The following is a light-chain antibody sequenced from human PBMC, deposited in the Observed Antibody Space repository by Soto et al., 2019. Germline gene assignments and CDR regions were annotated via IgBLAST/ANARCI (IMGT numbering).Light chain of an antibody. J-gene: IGKJ2*01. CDR2: DAS. CDR1: QSVSSSY. Sequence: EIVLTQSPGTLSLSPGERATLSCRASQSVSSSYLAWYQQKPGQAPRLHIYDASSRATGIPDRFSGSGSGTDFTLTISRLEPEDVAVYFCQQYGSSPYTFGQATKLEI. V-gene: IGKV3-20*01. CDR3: QQYGSSPYT.